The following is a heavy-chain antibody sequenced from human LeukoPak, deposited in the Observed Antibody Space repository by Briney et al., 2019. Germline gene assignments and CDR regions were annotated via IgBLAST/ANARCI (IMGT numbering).Heavy chain of an antibody. V-gene: IGHV3-21*04. CDR1: GFTFSSHH. CDR2: ISSSSSYI. J-gene: IGHJ3*02. Sequence: GGSLRLSCAASGFTFSSHHMNWVRQAPGKGLEWVSSISSSSSYIYYADSVKGRFTISRDNAKNSLYLQMNSLRAEDTAVYYCARDLKGDQGAFDIWGQGTMVTVSS. D-gene: IGHD2-21*02. CDR3: ARDLKGDQGAFDI.